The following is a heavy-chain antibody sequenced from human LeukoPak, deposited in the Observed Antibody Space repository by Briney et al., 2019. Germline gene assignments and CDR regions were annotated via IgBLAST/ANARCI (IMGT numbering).Heavy chain of an antibody. Sequence: SQTLSLTCAISGDSVSSNSATWNWIRQSPSRGLEWLGRTYYRSKWYKYYAVSVKGRITINPDTSKNQFSLQLNSVTPEDTAVYYCARSFTPFYDSSGYYSDWGQGTLVTVSS. CDR2: TYYRSKWYK. D-gene: IGHD3-22*01. CDR3: ARSFTPFYDSSGYYSD. V-gene: IGHV6-1*01. CDR1: GDSVSSNSAT. J-gene: IGHJ4*02.